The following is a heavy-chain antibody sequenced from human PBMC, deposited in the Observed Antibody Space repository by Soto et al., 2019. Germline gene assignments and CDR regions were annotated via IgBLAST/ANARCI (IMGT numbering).Heavy chain of an antibody. V-gene: IGHV4-34*01. CDR3: ARVSTRSLNRYYYDSSGYGY. CDR2: INHSGST. CDR1: GGSFSDFY. D-gene: IGHD3-22*01. J-gene: IGHJ4*02. Sequence: SETLSLTCAVYGGSFSDFYWTWIRQLPGKGLEWIGEINHSGSTNYNPSLKSRVAISVDTSKNQFSLKLSSVTAADTAVYYCARVSTRSLNRYYYDSSGYGYWGQGTLVTVSS.